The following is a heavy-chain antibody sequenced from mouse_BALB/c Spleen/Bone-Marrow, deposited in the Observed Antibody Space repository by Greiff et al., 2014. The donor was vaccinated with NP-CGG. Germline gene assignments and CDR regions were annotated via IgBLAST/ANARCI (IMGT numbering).Heavy chain of an antibody. CDR1: GYTFTSYW. CDR2: IYPGNSDT. Sequence: EVQRVESGTVLARPGASVEMSCKASGYTFTSYWMHWVKQRPGQGLEWIGAIYPGNSDTSYNQKFKGKAKLTAVTSTSTAYMELSSLTNEDSAVYYCTRVITTGSAWFAYWGQGTLVTVSA. D-gene: IGHD2-4*01. V-gene: IGHV1-5*01. CDR3: TRVITTGSAWFAY. J-gene: IGHJ3*01.